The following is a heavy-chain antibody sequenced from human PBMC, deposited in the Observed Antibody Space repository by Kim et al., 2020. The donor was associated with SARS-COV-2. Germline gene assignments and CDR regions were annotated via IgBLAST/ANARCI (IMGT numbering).Heavy chain of an antibody. CDR3: ARDATMTTLDY. Sequence: ASVKVSCKASGYTFTGYYIHWVRQAPGQGLEWMGWVNPNSGDSTYLDKFNGSLTITWDTSLSPAHLELSRLTSDDTATYYCARDATMTTLDYWGQGTLLT. J-gene: IGHJ4*02. CDR1: GYTFTGYY. D-gene: IGHD3-22*01. V-gene: IGHV1-2*02. CDR2: VNPNSGDS.